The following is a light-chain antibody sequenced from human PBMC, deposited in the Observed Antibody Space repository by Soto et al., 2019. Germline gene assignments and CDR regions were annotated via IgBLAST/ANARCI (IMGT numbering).Light chain of an antibody. Sequence: DIQMTQSPSSLSASVGDRVTITCRASQSISSYLNWYQQRPGKVPKILIYAASSLQSGVPSRFSGSGSGTDFSLTISSLQPDDFATYYCQQSYSAPYSFGQGTKVEIK. J-gene: IGKJ2*03. CDR3: QQSYSAPYS. CDR1: QSISSY. CDR2: AAS. V-gene: IGKV1-39*01.